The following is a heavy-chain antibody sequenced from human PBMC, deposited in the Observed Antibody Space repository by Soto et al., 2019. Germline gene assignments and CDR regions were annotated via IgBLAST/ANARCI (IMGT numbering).Heavy chain of an antibody. CDR3: AKGIYEYDSTGHIDH. J-gene: IGHJ5*02. D-gene: IGHD3-22*01. CDR2: ISWDGTDT. V-gene: IGHV3-43D*04. Sequence: PVGSLRLSCAASGFTFDEYAMHWVRQFPGKGLEWVSRISWDGTDTYYADSVKGRFTISRENSENSLYLQMNSLRAEDSALYYCAKGIYEYDSTGHIDHCGQGTMVTVYS. CDR1: GFTFDEYA.